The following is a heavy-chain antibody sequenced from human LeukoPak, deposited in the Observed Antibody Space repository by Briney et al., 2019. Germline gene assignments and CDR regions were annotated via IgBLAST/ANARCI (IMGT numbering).Heavy chain of an antibody. Sequence: ASVKVSCKASGYTFTGYYMHWVRQAPGQGLEWMGWINPNSGGTNYAQKFQGRVTMTRDTSISTAYMELSRLRSDDTAVYYCARLPTSSSVVRGVTRIDYWGQGTLVTVSS. CDR1: GYTFTGYY. J-gene: IGHJ4*02. V-gene: IGHV1-2*02. CDR2: INPNSGGT. D-gene: IGHD3-10*01. CDR3: ARLPTSSSVVRGVTRIDY.